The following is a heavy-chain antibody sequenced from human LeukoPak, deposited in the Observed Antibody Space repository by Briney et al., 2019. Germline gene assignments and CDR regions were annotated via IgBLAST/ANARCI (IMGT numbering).Heavy chain of an antibody. J-gene: IGHJ3*02. D-gene: IGHD3-3*01. CDR3: ARDGSITIFGVVITKSDAFDI. CDR1: GYTFTGYY. CDR2: INPNSGGT. Sequence: ASVKVSCKASGYTFTGYYMHWVRQAPGQGLEWMGWINPNSGGTNYAQKFQGRVTMTRDTSISTAYMELSRLRSDDTAVYYCARDGSITIFGVVITKSDAFDIWGQGTMVTVSS. V-gene: IGHV1-2*02.